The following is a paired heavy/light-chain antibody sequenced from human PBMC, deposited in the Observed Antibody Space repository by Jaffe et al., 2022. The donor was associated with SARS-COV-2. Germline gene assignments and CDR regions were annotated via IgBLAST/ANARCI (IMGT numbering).Light chain of an antibody. CDR2: WAS. CDR1: QSVFYSSNNNNY. Sequence: DIVMTQSPDSLAVSVGERATINCKSSQSVFYSSNNNNYLAWYQQKPGQPPKLLIYWASTRESGVPDRFSGSGSGTDFTLTISSLQTEDVAVYYCQQYSSTPRTFGGGTKVEIK. CDR3: QQYSSTPRT. V-gene: IGKV4-1*01. J-gene: IGKJ4*01.
Heavy chain of an antibody. J-gene: IGHJ4*02. CDR2: INTDTGNP. D-gene: IGHD3-10*01. CDR3: VRDSRTGREDY. CDR1: GYTFTRHA. Sequence: QVQLVQSGSELKKPGASVKVSCKASGYTFTRHAINWVRQAPGQGLEWMGWINTDTGNPTYARDFTGRFDFSLDTSVTTAYLQISSLKAEDTAVYYCVRDSRTGREDYWGQGTLVTVSS. V-gene: IGHV7-4-1*02.